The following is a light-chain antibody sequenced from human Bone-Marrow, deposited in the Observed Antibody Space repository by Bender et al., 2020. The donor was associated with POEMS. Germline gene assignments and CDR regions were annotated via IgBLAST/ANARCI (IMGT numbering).Light chain of an antibody. CDR2: SGH. Sequence: QSVLTQPPSASGTPGQRVTISCSGGSSNIGAHAVNWYQHLPGTAPKLLLYSGHRRPSEVPDRFSGSRSGTSASLAISGLQYEDEADYYCAVWDDSLNGWVFGGGTKLTVL. CDR3: AVWDDSLNGWV. J-gene: IGLJ3*02. CDR1: SSNIGAHA. V-gene: IGLV1-44*01.